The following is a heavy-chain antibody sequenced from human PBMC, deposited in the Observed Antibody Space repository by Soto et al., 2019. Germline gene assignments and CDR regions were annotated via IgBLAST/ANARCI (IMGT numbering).Heavy chain of an antibody. CDR2: IYTSGIT. Sequence: SETLSLTCTVSGGSFSSYYWSWIRQPAGKGLEWIGRIYTSGITNYNPSLKSRVTMSVDTSSKQFSLNMTSVTAADTAVYFCARELAEAARSLDFWGLGTLVTVSS. CDR3: ARELAEAARSLDF. CDR1: GGSFSSYY. J-gene: IGHJ4*02. V-gene: IGHV4-4*07. D-gene: IGHD6-6*01.